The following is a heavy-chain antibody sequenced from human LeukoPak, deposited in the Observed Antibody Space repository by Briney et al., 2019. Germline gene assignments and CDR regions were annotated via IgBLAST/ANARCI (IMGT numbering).Heavy chain of an antibody. CDR2: VNGEGGYR. CDR3: AKDQSIAVAGTPLRTPDY. Sequence: GGSLTLSCAASGFSISSFWMHWVRQAPGKGLVWVSRVNGEGGYRNYADSVKGRLTISRDNSKNTLYLQMNSLRAEDTAVYYCAKDQSIAVAGTPLRTPDYWGQGTLVTVSS. V-gene: IGHV3-74*01. CDR1: GFSISSFW. D-gene: IGHD6-19*01. J-gene: IGHJ4*02.